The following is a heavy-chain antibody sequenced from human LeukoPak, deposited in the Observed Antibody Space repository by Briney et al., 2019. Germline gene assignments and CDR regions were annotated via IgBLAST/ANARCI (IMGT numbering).Heavy chain of an antibody. V-gene: IGHV3-23*01. Sequence: GGSLRLSCAASGFTFINYAMSWVRQAPGKGLEWVSAISGSGGSTYYADSVKGRFTISRDNSKNTLYLQMNSLRAEDTAVYYCAKKAEGGSSPYYFDYWGQGTLVTVSS. CDR2: ISGSGGST. CDR1: GFTFINYA. D-gene: IGHD3-10*01. J-gene: IGHJ4*02. CDR3: AKKAEGGSSPYYFDY.